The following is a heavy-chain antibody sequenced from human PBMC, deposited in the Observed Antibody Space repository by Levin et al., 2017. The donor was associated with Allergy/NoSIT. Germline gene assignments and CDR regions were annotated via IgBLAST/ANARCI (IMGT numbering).Heavy chain of an antibody. J-gene: IGHJ4*02. CDR1: GFTFSTYW. V-gene: IGHV3-74*01. CDR2: VNTDGTIT. Sequence: HPGGSLRLSCAASGFTFSTYWMHWVRQAPGKGLVWVSRVNTDGTITTYADSVRGRFTISRDDAKKTVSLQMDSLRSEDTAIYYCTTGGDSYSLGYWGQGTLVTVSS. D-gene: IGHD3-10*01. CDR3: TTGGDSYSLGY.